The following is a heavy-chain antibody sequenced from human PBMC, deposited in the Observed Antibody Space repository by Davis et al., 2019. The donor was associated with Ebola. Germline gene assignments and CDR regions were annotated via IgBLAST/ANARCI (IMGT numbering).Heavy chain of an antibody. Sequence: PSETLSLTCTVSGGSISSSSYYWSWIRQPPGKGLEWIGYIYYSGSTNYNPSLKRRVTISVDTSKNQFSLKLSSVTAADTAVYYCARDGELAVAGPLFDYWGQGTLVTVSS. CDR1: GGSISSSSYY. D-gene: IGHD6-19*01. CDR3: ARDGELAVAGPLFDY. CDR2: IYYSGST. V-gene: IGHV4-61*01. J-gene: IGHJ4*02.